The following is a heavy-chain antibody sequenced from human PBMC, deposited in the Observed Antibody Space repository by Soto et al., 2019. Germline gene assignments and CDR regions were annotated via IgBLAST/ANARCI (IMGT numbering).Heavy chain of an antibody. V-gene: IGHV1-69*01. D-gene: IGHD4-4*01. J-gene: IGHJ1*01. CDR2: IIPIFGTA. CDR3: ASAGEMATITTEYFQH. CDR1: GGTFSSYA. Sequence: QVQLVQSGAEVKKPGSSVKVSCKASGGTFSSYAISWVRQAPGQGLEWMGGIIPIFGTANYAQKFQGRVTITADESTSTAYMELSSLRSEDTGVYYCASAGEMATITTEYFQHWGQGTLVTVSS.